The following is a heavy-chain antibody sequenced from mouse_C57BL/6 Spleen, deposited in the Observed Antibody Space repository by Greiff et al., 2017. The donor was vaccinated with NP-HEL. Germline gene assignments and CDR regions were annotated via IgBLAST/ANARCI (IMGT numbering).Heavy chain of an antibody. CDR3: ASDRTGRGAMDY. CDR2: IWGVGST. V-gene: IGHV2-6*01. D-gene: IGHD4-1*01. CDR1: GFSLTSYG. J-gene: IGHJ4*01. Sequence: QVHVKQSGPGLVAPSQSLSITCTVSGFSLTSYGVDWVRQSPGKGLEWLGVIWGVGSTNYNSALKSRLSISKDNSKSQVFLKMNSLQTDDTAMYYCASDRTGRGAMDYWGQGTSVTVSS.